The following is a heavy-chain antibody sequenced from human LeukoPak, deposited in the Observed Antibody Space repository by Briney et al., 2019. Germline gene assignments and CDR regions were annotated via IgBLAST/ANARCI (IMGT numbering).Heavy chain of an antibody. CDR3: ARDGSYDFWSRYLNY. J-gene: IGHJ4*02. CDR1: GYTFTGYY. V-gene: IGHV1-2*02. D-gene: IGHD3-3*01. CDR2: INPNSGGT. Sequence: EASVKVSCKASGYTFTGYYMDWVRQAPGQGVEWVGWINPNSGGTKYAQKFQGRVTMTRDTSISTAYMELSRLRSDDTAVYYCARDGSYDFWSRYLNYWGQGTLVTVSS.